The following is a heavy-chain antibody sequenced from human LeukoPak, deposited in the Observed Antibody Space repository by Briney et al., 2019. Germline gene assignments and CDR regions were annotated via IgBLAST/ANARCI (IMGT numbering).Heavy chain of an antibody. J-gene: IGHJ5*02. V-gene: IGHV1-18*01. Sequence: ASVKVSCKASGYTFTSYGISWVRQAPGQGLEWMGWISAYNGNTNYAQKLQGRVTMTTDTSTSTAYMELRSLRSDDTAVCYCARKMDQLLYIIGWFDPWGQGTLVTVSS. CDR1: GYTFTSYG. CDR2: ISAYNGNT. D-gene: IGHD2-2*02. CDR3: ARKMDQLLYIIGWFDP.